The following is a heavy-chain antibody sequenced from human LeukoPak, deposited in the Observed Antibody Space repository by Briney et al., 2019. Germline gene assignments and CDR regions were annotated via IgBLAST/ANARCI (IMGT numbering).Heavy chain of an antibody. D-gene: IGHD4-17*01. CDR3: ARYNDYGDYPYGMDV. CDR1: GYTFTGYY. CDR2: INPNSGGT. V-gene: IGHV1-2*04. Sequence: ASVKVSCKASGYTFTGYYMHWVRQAPGQGLEWMGWINPNSGGTNYAQKFQGWVTMTRDTSISTAYMELSRLRSDDTAVYYCARYNDYGDYPYGMDVWGQGTTVTVSS. J-gene: IGHJ6*02.